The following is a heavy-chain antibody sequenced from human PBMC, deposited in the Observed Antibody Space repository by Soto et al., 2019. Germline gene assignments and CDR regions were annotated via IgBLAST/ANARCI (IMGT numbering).Heavy chain of an antibody. CDR3: AKVGDFWSGYFWPKDAFDI. V-gene: IGHV4-59*01. J-gene: IGHJ3*02. Sequence: SETLSLTCTVSGGSISSYYWSWIRQPPGKGLEWIGYIYYSGSTNYNPSLKSRVTISVDTSKNQFSLKLSSVTAADTAVYYCAKVGDFWSGYFWPKDAFDIWGQGTMVTVSS. CDR1: GGSISSYY. CDR2: IYYSGST. D-gene: IGHD3-3*01.